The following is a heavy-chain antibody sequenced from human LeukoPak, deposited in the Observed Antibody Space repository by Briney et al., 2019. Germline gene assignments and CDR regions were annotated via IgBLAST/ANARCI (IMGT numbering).Heavy chain of an antibody. CDR3: VKRGGGDHGLDV. CDR2: ISFDGSKK. D-gene: IGHD2-21*02. CDR1: GFIFSNYA. Sequence: GRSLRLSCAASGFIFSNYAIHWVRQTPGKGLEYVAVISFDGSKKYYADFAKGRFTISRDDSKNTAYLQMNGLRVEDTAVFYCVKRGGGDHGLDVWGQGTTVTVSS. V-gene: IGHV3-30*18. J-gene: IGHJ6*02.